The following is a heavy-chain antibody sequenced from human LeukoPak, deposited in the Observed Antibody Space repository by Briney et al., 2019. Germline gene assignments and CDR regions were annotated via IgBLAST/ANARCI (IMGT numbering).Heavy chain of an antibody. CDR1: GFTFSLYG. CDR3: AKDSRGANFFGDFDY. Sequence: GGSLRLSCAASGFTFSLYGMHWVRQAPGKGLEWVALISNDGSKTYYEDSVKGRFTISRDNSKNTVYLQVSSLRADDTAVYYCAKDSRGANFFGDFDYWGQGTLVTVSS. V-gene: IGHV3-33*06. D-gene: IGHD3-10*01. J-gene: IGHJ4*02. CDR2: ISNDGSKT.